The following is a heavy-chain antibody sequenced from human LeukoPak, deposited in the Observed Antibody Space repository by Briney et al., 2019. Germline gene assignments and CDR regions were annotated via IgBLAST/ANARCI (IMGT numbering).Heavy chain of an antibody. J-gene: IGHJ3*02. D-gene: IGHD3-10*01. CDR2: ISGSGGST. V-gene: IGHV3-23*01. CDR3: AKDQSRGEAFDI. Sequence: GGSLRLSCAASGFTFSSYAMSWVRQAPGKGLEWVSAISGSGGSTYYADSVKGRFTISRDNSKNTLYLQMSSLRAEDTAVYYCAKDQSRGEAFDIWGQGTMVTVSS. CDR1: GFTFSSYA.